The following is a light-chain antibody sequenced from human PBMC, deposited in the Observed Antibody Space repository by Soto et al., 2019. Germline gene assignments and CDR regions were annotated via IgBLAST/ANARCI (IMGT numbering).Light chain of an antibody. CDR1: QSISGY. J-gene: IGKJ1*01. V-gene: IGKV1-39*01. Sequence: DIQMTQSPSSLSASVGDRVTITCRASQSISGYLNWYQQKPGKAPKLLIYAASSLQSGVPSRFSVSGSGTDFTLTISSLQPEDFATYYCQQIYSTPTFGQGTKVEIK. CDR2: AAS. CDR3: QQIYSTPT.